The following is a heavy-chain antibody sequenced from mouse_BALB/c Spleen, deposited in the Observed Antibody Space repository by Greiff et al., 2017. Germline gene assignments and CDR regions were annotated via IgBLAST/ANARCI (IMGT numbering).Heavy chain of an antibody. J-gene: IGHJ3*01. CDR3: ARGDSSAWFAY. D-gene: IGHD3-2*01. CDR2: IYPGNVNT. CDR1: GFNIKDYY. V-gene: IGHV1S56*01. Sequence: QVQLQQSGAELVRSGASVKLSCTASGFNIKDYYIHWVKQRPGQGLEWIGWIYPGNVNTKYNEKFKGKATLTADKSSSTAYMQLSSLTSEDSAVYFCARGDSSAWFAYWGQGTLVTVSA.